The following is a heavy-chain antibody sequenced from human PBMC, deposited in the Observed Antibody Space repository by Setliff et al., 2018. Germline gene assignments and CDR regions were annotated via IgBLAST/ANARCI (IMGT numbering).Heavy chain of an antibody. V-gene: IGHV3-23*01. CDR2: ISGYGSRT. CDR1: GFTFSSYA. J-gene: IGHJ4*02. CDR3: ARLRKDYGDYYYFDY. D-gene: IGHD4-17*01. Sequence: GGSLRLSCAASGFTFSSYAMTWVRQAPGKGLEWVSGISGYGSRTYYADSVKGRSTIPRDNSQNTMYLQMDSLRAEDTAVYYCARLRKDYGDYYYFDYWGQGTLVTVSS.